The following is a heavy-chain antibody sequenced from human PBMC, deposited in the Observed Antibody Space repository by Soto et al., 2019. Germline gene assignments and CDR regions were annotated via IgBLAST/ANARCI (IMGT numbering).Heavy chain of an antibody. Sequence: ASVKVSCKASGYTFTSYDINWVRQATGQGLEWMGWMNPNSGNTGYAQKLQGRVTMTRNTSISTAYMELSSQRAEDTAVYYCARAEQWLVPFDYWGQGTLVTVSS. V-gene: IGHV1-8*01. J-gene: IGHJ4*02. CDR3: ARAEQWLVPFDY. D-gene: IGHD6-19*01. CDR2: MNPNSGNT. CDR1: GYTFTSYD.